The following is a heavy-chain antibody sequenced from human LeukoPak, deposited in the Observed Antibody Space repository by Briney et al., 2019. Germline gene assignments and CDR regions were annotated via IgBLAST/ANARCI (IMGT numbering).Heavy chain of an antibody. Sequence: PGGSLRLSCVASGFNFRNYGMNWVRQAPGKGLEWVAAVSDDGDKTYYGDSVKGRFTVSRVNSKNTLYLQMSSLRAEDTAVYYCAGRTYYFDYWGQGTLVTVSS. J-gene: IGHJ4*02. V-gene: IGHV3-23*01. CDR1: GFNFRNYG. D-gene: IGHD3-16*01. CDR3: AGRTYYFDY. CDR2: VSDDGDKT.